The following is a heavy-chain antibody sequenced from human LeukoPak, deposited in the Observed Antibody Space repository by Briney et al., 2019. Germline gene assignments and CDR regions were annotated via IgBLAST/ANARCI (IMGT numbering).Heavy chain of an antibody. CDR2: ISSSGSTI. Sequence: GGSLRLPCAASGLTFSSYEMHWVRQAPGKGLEWVSYISSSGSTIYYADSVKGRFTISRDNAKNSLYLQMNSLRAEDTAVYYCARDYGGSSPFDYWGQGTLVTVSS. CDR3: ARDYGGSSPFDY. D-gene: IGHD4-23*01. V-gene: IGHV3-48*03. CDR1: GLTFSSYE. J-gene: IGHJ4*02.